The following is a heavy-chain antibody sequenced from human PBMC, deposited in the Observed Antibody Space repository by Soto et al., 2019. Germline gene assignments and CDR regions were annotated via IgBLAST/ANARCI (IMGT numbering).Heavy chain of an antibody. CDR1: GNSISGTRSF. Sequence: SETLSLTCTVSGNSISGTRSFWAWIRQPPGKNLEWIGSVYYSGSTYYNPSLKSRVSISIDTSRSQFSLELDSVTAADTAVYYCVRQASKVWGAYPQATNYWGQGTLVTVSS. V-gene: IGHV4-39*01. CDR3: VRQASKVWGAYPQATNY. J-gene: IGHJ4*02. CDR2: VYYSGST. D-gene: IGHD3-16*02.